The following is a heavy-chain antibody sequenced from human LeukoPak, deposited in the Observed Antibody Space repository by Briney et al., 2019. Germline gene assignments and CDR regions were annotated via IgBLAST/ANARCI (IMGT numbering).Heavy chain of an antibody. CDR2: ISGSGGST. CDR1: GFTFSHQA. Sequence: GGSLLHSCSTPGFTFSHQAMSTGHQAPGKGLEWVSGISGSGGSTYYAESVKGRFTISRDKSKNTLYLQMNSLRAEDTAVYYCAKDRNYDFWSGYPPGYWGQGTLVTVSS. J-gene: IGHJ4*02. CDR3: AKDRNYDFWSGYPPGY. V-gene: IGHV3-23*01. D-gene: IGHD3-3*01.